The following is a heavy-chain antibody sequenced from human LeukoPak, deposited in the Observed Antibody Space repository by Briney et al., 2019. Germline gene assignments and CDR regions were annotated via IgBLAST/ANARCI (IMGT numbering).Heavy chain of an antibody. Sequence: GGSLRLSCADSGFTGFTFSSYWMSWVRQAPGKGLEWVANIKQDGSEKYYVDSVKGRFTISRDNAKNSLYLQMNSLRAEDTAVYYCVREARERGGFDYWGQGTLVTVSS. CDR1: GFTGFTFSSYW. CDR2: IKQDGSEK. J-gene: IGHJ4*02. V-gene: IGHV3-7*01. CDR3: VREARERGGFDY. D-gene: IGHD5-24*01.